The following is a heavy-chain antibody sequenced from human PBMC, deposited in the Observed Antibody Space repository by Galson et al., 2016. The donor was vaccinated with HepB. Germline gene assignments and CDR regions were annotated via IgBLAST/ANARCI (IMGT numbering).Heavy chain of an antibody. CDR2: ISSTGSFI. Sequence: SLRLSCAASGFTFSGYSMSWVRQAPGKGLEWVSSISSTGSFIYFADSVKGRFTISRDDAQNSLFLQMNSLRVEDTAVFYCARSMSPTGPCDYWGQGTLVTVSS. V-gene: IGHV3-21*01. CDR1: GFTFSGYS. J-gene: IGHJ4*02. D-gene: IGHD1-1*01. CDR3: ARSMSPTGPCDY.